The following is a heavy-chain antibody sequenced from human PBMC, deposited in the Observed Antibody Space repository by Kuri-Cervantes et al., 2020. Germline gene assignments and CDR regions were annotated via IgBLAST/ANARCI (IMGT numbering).Heavy chain of an antibody. CDR2: IWYDGSNK. D-gene: IGHD3-16*01. CDR3: ARERGQTSYFDY. J-gene: IGHJ4*02. Sequence: GGSLRLSCAASGFTFSSYGMHWVRQAPGKGLEWVAVIWYDGSNKYYADSVKGRFTISRDNSKNTLYLQMNSLRSEDTAVYYCARERGQTSYFDYWGQGTLVTVSS. V-gene: IGHV3-33*01. CDR1: GFTFSSYG.